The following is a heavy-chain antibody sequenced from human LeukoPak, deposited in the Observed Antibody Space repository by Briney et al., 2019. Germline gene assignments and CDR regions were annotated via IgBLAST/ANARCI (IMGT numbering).Heavy chain of an antibody. D-gene: IGHD6-6*01. V-gene: IGHV3-74*01. J-gene: IGHJ4*02. CDR1: GFSFSGHW. CDR3: ARRPNSNWSGLDF. CDR2: ISPTGSTT. Sequence: GGSLRLSCTASGFSFSGHWMHWARQLPGKGLVWVSRISPTGSTTSYADSVKGRFTVSRDNAKNTLYLQVNNLRAEDTAVYYCARRPNSNWSGLDFWGQGTLLTVSS.